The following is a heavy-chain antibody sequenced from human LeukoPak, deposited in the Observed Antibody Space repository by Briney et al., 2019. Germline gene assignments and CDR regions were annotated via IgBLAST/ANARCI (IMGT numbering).Heavy chain of an antibody. CDR3: ASRVRFLEWLFY. CDR2: ISGSGGST. Sequence: GGSLRLSCAASGFTFSSYAMSWVRQAPGKGLEWVSAISGSGGSTYYADSVKGRFTISRDNSKNTLYLQMNSLRAEDTAVYYCASRVRFLEWLFYWGQGTLVTVSS. D-gene: IGHD3-3*01. J-gene: IGHJ4*02. V-gene: IGHV3-23*01. CDR1: GFTFSSYA.